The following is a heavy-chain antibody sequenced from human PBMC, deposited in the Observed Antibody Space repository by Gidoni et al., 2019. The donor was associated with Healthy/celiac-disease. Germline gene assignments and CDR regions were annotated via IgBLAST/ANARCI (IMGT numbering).Heavy chain of an antibody. V-gene: IGHV3-9*01. CDR1: GLPFDDYA. D-gene: IGHD2-2*01. CDR2: IIWNSGSI. CDR3: AKGRDCSSTSCHDAFDI. Sequence: EVQLVESGGGLVQPGRSLRLSCAASGLPFDDYAMHWVRQAPGKGLEGGSGIIWNSGSIGYADSVKGRFTISRDNAKNSLYLQMNSLRAEDTALYYCAKGRDCSSTSCHDAFDIWGQGTMVTVSS. J-gene: IGHJ3*02.